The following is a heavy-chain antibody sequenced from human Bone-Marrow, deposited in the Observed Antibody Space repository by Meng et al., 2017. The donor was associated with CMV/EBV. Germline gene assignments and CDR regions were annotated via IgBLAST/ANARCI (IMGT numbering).Heavy chain of an antibody. V-gene: IGHV4-34*01. CDR1: GGSFSGYY. Sequence: SETLSLTCAVYGGSFSGYYWSWIRQLPGKGLEWIGEINHSGSTNYNPSLKSRVTISVDTSKNQFSLKLSSVTAADTAVYYCARGQYCSSTSCWRHYFDDWDQGTLVTVSS. J-gene: IGHJ4*02. D-gene: IGHD2-2*01. CDR2: INHSGST. CDR3: ARGQYCSSTSCWRHYFDD.